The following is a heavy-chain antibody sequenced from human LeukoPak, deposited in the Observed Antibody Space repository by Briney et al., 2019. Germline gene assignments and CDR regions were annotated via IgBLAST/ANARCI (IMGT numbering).Heavy chain of an antibody. CDR1: GFTFSTFA. CDR2: IDRDGLKA. D-gene: IGHD3-3*01. V-gene: IGHV3-74*01. J-gene: IGHJ5*01. Sequence: GGSLRLSCAASGFTFSTFAMIWVRQPPGKGLAWLSRIDRDGLKADYADSVRGRFTISRHNAKSTAYLQLNSLRAEDTAVYYCGTSRWSGVVDSWGQGTLVTVSS. CDR3: GTSRWSGVVDS.